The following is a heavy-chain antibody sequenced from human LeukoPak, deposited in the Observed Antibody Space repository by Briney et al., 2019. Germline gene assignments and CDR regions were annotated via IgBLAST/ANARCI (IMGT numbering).Heavy chain of an antibody. CDR1: GGSISSYY. V-gene: IGHV4-59*01. J-gene: IGHJ4*02. CDR3: ARAFGGDWGSYREFDY. Sequence: SETLSLTCTVSGGSISSYYWSWIRQPPGKGLEWIGYIYYSGSTNYNPSLTSRVTISVDTSKNQFSLKLSPVTAADTAVYYCARAFGGDWGSYREFDYWGQGTLVTVSS. CDR2: IYYSGST. D-gene: IGHD3-16*02.